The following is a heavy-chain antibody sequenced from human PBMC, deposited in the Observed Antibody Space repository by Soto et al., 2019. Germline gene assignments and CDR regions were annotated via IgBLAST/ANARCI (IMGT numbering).Heavy chain of an antibody. CDR3: ARHRRYSYDSYWYFDL. CDR1: RGSISSNTYY. V-gene: IGHV4-39*01. J-gene: IGHJ2*01. D-gene: IGHD5-18*01. Sequence: QLQLQESGPGLVKPSETLSLTCTVSRGSISSNTYYWGWIRQPPGKGLEWIGNVFYSGSTYYNPSLKSRVIISVDTSKNQFSLRLNSVTAADTAVYYCARHRRYSYDSYWYFDLWGRGALVTVSS. CDR2: VFYSGST.